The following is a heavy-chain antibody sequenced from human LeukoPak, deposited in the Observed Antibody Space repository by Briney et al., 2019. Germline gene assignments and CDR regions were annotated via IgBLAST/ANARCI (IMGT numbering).Heavy chain of an antibody. CDR3: ARSKIQSITIFGVVNYYYYYMDV. V-gene: IGHV1-3*01. CDR2: INAGNGNT. Sequence: ASVKVSCKASGYTFTSYAMHWVRQAPGQRLEWMGWINAGNGNTKYSQKFQGRVTITADESTSTAYMELSSLRSEDTAVYYCARSKIQSITIFGVVNYYYYYMDVWGKGTTVTVSS. CDR1: GYTFTSYA. J-gene: IGHJ6*03. D-gene: IGHD3-3*01.